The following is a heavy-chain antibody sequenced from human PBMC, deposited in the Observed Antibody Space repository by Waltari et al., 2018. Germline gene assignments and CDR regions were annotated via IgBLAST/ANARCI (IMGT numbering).Heavy chain of an antibody. CDR3: ARDIVVVPAGPYYGMDV. CDR1: GYTFTSYY. Sequence: QVQLVQSGAEVKKPGASVKVSCKASGYTFTSYYMHWVRQAPGQGLEWMGIINPSGGSTSYAQKFQGRVTMTRDTSTSTVYMELSSLRSEDTAVYYCARDIVVVPAGPYYGMDVWGQGTTVTVSS. V-gene: IGHV1-46*01. J-gene: IGHJ6*02. CDR2: INPSGGST. D-gene: IGHD2-2*01.